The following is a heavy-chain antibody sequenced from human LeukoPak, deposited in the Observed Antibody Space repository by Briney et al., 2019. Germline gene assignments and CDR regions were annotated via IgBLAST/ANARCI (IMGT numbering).Heavy chain of an antibody. J-gene: IGHJ4*02. Sequence: SVKVSCKAPGGTFSSYAISWVRQAPGQGLEWMGGIIPIFGTANYAQKFQGRVTITTDESTSTAYMELSSLRSEDTAVYYCARDQRYSGSYWGYFDYWGQGTLVTVSS. V-gene: IGHV1-69*05. CDR2: IIPIFGTA. D-gene: IGHD1-26*01. CDR3: ARDQRYSGSYWGYFDY. CDR1: GGTFSSYA.